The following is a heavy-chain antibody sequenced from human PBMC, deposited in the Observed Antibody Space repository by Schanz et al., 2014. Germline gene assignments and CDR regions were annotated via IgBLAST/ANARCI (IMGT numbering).Heavy chain of an antibody. J-gene: IGHJ4*02. CDR2: IDPNSGST. CDR3: ASDGSGRYTGFDY. D-gene: IGHD1-26*01. CDR1: GNTLSAYY. V-gene: IGHV1-2*02. Sequence: QVKLVQSGPAVKKPGASMKVSCLASGNTLSAYYIHWIRQAPGQGLEWMGWIDPNSGSTTYAQKFQGRVTVTRDTSISTAYMELWRLGSEDTAMYYCASDGSGRYTGFDYWGQGTLVTVSS.